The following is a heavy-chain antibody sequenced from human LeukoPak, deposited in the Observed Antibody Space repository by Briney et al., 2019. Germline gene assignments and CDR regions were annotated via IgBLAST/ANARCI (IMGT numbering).Heavy chain of an antibody. CDR2: ISGSGGST. Sequence: GGSLRLSCAASGFTFSSYAMSWVRQAPGKGLEWVSGISGSGGSTYYADSVKGRFTISRNNSKNTLYLQMTSLRAEDTAVYYCAKDQVWIVVGSFDYWGQGTLVTVSS. CDR1: GFTFSSYA. D-gene: IGHD3-22*01. V-gene: IGHV3-23*01. J-gene: IGHJ4*02. CDR3: AKDQVWIVVGSFDY.